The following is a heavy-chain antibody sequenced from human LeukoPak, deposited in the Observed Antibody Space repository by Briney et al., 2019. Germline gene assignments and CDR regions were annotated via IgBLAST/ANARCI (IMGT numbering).Heavy chain of an antibody. CDR3: ARDPGYSSIGAFDI. V-gene: IGHV4-31*03. J-gene: IGHJ3*02. Sequence: SETLSLTCTVSGGSISSGGYYRSWIRQHPGKGLEWIGYIYYSGSTYYNPSLKSRVTISVDTSKNQFSLKLSSVTAADTAVYYCARDPGYSSIGAFDIWGQGTMVTVSS. D-gene: IGHD6-13*01. CDR2: IYYSGST. CDR1: GGSISSGGYY.